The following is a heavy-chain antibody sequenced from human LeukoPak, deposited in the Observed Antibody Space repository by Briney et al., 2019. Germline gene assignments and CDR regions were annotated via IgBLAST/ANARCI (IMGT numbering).Heavy chain of an antibody. D-gene: IGHD1-1*01. V-gene: IGHV3-7*01. CDR1: RFTFSNYW. Sequence: GGSLRLSCAASRFTFSNYWMSWVRQAPGKGLEWVANIKQDESEKYYVDSVKGRFTISRDNAKNSLYLQMNSLRAEDTAVYYWARDKIEGPTKLDYWGQGILVTVSS. CDR3: ARDKIEGPTKLDY. CDR2: IKQDESEK. J-gene: IGHJ4*02.